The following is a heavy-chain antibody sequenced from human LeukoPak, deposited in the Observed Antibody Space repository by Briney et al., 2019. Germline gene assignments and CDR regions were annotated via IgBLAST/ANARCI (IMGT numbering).Heavy chain of an antibody. V-gene: IGHV1-2*04. CDR1: GYTFTDYY. CDR3: ARDRRSHYYGSGSYYPDVFDI. Sequence: ASVKVSCKASGYTFTDYYMHWVRQAPGQGPEWMGWINPNSGGTNYAQKFQGWVTMTRDTSISTAYMELSRLRSDDTAVYYCARDRRSHYYGSGSYYPDVFDIWGQGTMVTVSS. J-gene: IGHJ3*02. CDR2: INPNSGGT. D-gene: IGHD3-10*01.